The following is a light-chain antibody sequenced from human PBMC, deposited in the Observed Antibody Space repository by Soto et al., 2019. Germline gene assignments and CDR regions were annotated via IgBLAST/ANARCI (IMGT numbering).Light chain of an antibody. Sequence: IQMAQSPSTLSASVGDRVTITCRASQGISNYLAWYQQRPGKAPKLLIFGATTLQSGVQSRFSASVYGPDFTLTISSLQPEDWATYYGLQDYNYPWTCGQGTKVDIK. V-gene: IGKV1-6*01. CDR2: GAT. CDR3: LQDYNYPWT. CDR1: QGISNY. J-gene: IGKJ1*01.